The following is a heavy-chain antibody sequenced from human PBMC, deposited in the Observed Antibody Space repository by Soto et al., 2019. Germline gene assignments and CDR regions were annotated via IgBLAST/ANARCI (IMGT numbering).Heavy chain of an antibody. CDR1: GGSISSTNL. D-gene: IGHD1-1*01. J-gene: IGHJ4*01. CDR3: ARSPRSISTGGIDF. V-gene: IGHV4-4*02. Sequence: SETLSLTCAVSGGSISSTNLWTWVRQPPGKGLEWIGEIYHTGSTTFNPSLKSRATISVDKSKNHFSLKVSSVTAADTAVYFCARSPRSISTGGIDFWGQGILVTVSS. CDR2: IYHTGST.